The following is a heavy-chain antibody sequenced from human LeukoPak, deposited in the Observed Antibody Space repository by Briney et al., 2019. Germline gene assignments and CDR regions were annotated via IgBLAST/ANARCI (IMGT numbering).Heavy chain of an antibody. D-gene: IGHD6-19*01. J-gene: IGHJ4*02. CDR2: ICYSGST. CDR1: GASISSYC. V-gene: IGHV4-59*13. CDR3: AGARVAVAGFDY. Sequence: SETLSLTCTVSGASISSYCWSWIRQPPGKGLEWIGDICYSGSTNYNPSLKSRVTISEDTSKNQFSLKLSSVTAADTAVYYCAGARVAVAGFDYWGQGTLVTVSS.